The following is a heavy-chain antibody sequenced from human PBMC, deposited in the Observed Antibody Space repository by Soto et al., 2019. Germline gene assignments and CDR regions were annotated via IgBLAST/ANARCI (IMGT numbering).Heavy chain of an antibody. J-gene: IGHJ4*02. CDR2: ISSSSSTI. CDR1: GFTFSSYS. Sequence: GGSLRLSCAASGFTFSSYSMNWVRQAPGKGLEWVSYISSSSSTIYYADSVKGRFTISRDNAKNSLYLQMNSLRAEDTAVYYCARGSSGSYPGFDYWGQGTLVTVSS. D-gene: IGHD3-10*01. CDR3: ARGSSGSYPGFDY. V-gene: IGHV3-48*01.